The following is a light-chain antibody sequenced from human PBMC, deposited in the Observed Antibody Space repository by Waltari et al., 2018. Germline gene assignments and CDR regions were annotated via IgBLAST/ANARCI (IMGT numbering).Light chain of an antibody. J-gene: IGLJ1*01. Sequence: SYVLTQAPSVSVAPGETARITCGGNNIPAQNVPWYQQKPGQAPVLVIFYDSDRPSGIPERFSGSNSGNTATLTISRAEAGDEADYYCQVWDTSIDLSVFGTGTKVTVL. V-gene: IGLV3-21*04. CDR3: QVWDTSIDLSV. CDR2: YDS. CDR1: NIPAQN.